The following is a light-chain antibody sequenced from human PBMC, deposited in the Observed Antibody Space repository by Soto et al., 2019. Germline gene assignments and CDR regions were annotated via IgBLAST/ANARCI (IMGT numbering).Light chain of an antibody. V-gene: IGKV1-39*01. J-gene: IGKJ1*01. CDR2: AAS. CDR1: QSIISY. Sequence: DIQMTQSPSSLSASVGDRVTITCRASQSIISYLNWYQQKPGKTPNLLTYAASSLQSGVPSRFSGSGSGTDFTLTISSLQPEDFATYYCQQSYSTPWTFGQGTKVAIK. CDR3: QQSYSTPWT.